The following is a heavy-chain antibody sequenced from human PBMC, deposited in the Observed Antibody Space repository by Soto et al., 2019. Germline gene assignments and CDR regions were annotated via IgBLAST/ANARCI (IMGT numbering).Heavy chain of an antibody. CDR2: IYWDDDD. CDR1: GFSLNTYGVG. J-gene: IGHJ3*01. CDR3: AHRRKDSGSHNAFDV. V-gene: IGHV2-5*02. D-gene: IGHD3-22*01. Sequence: QITLKESGPTVVKPTQTLTLTCTFSGFSLNTYGVGVAWIRQPPGKALEWLALIYWDDDDRYSPSLRSRLIITKDPSKNQVVLTITNMDPMDTATYYCAHRRKDSGSHNAFDVWGQGTMVTVSS.